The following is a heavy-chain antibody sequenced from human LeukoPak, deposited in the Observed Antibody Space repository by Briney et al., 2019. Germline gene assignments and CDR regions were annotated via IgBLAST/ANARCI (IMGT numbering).Heavy chain of an antibody. CDR1: GYTFTDYY. V-gene: IGHV1-2*02. CDR2: INPNSGGT. D-gene: IGHD3-3*01. J-gene: IGHJ4*02. Sequence: ASVKVSCKASGYTFTDYYIHWVRQAPGQGLEWMGWINPNSGGTIYAQKFQGRISMTRDTSITTAYMELSRLRSDDTAMYYCANFGYDFWSAIPFDHWGQGTLVTVSS. CDR3: ANFGYDFWSAIPFDH.